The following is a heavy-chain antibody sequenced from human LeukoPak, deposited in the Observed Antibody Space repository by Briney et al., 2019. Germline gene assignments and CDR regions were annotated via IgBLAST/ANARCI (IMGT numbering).Heavy chain of an antibody. J-gene: IGHJ4*02. Sequence: ASVKVSCKASGYTFTSYYMHWVRQAPGQGLEWMGIINPSGGSTSYAQKFQGWVTMTRDTSISTAYMELSRLRSDDTAVYYCARKTLEGPYFDYWGQGTLVTVSS. CDR2: INPSGGST. D-gene: IGHD1-1*01. CDR1: GYTFTSYY. CDR3: ARKTLEGPYFDY. V-gene: IGHV1-46*01.